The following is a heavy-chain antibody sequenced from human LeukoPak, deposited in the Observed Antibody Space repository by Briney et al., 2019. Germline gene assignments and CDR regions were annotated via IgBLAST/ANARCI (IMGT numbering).Heavy chain of an antibody. D-gene: IGHD3-3*01. Sequence: VASVKVSCKASGYTFTSYGISWVRQAPGQGLEWMGWISAYNGNTNYAQKLQGRVTMTTDTSTSTAYMELRSLRSDDTAVYYCARDFKDFWSGYYTLGNWGQGTPVTVSS. V-gene: IGHV1-18*01. CDR1: GYTFTSYG. CDR3: ARDFKDFWSGYYTLGN. CDR2: ISAYNGNT. J-gene: IGHJ4*02.